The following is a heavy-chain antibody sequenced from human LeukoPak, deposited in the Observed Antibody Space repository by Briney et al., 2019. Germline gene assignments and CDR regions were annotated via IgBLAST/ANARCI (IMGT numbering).Heavy chain of an antibody. CDR1: GFPFSSYA. D-gene: IGHD3-16*02. J-gene: IGHJ4*02. CDR3: AKEHYYVWGSYRPFDY. CDR2: ISGSGGST. Sequence: PGGSLRPSCAASGFPFSSYAMSWVRQAPGKGLEWVSAISGSGGSTYYADSVKGRFTISRDNSKNTLYLQMNSLRAEDTAVYYCAKEHYYVWGSYRPFDYWGQGTLVTVSS. V-gene: IGHV3-23*01.